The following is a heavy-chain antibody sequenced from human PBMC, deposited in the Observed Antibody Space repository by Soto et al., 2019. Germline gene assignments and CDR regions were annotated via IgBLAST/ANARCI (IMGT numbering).Heavy chain of an antibody. CDR2: IYSGGST. Sequence: EVQLVETGGGLIQPGGSLRLSCAASGFTVSNNWMSWVRQAPGKGLEWVSLIYSGGSTFYTDSVKGQFIISRDNSKNTLYLQMNSLRVEDTAVYYCAFITTPVRWGQGTTVTVSS. D-gene: IGHD1-1*01. J-gene: IGHJ6*02. CDR1: GFTVSNNW. V-gene: IGHV3-53*02. CDR3: AFITTPVR.